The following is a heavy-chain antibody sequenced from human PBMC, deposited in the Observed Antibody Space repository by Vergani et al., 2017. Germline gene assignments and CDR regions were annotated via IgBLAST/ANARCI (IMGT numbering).Heavy chain of an antibody. CDR2: ISSSSSYI. J-gene: IGHJ4*02. D-gene: IGHD3-10*01. CDR1: GFTFSSYS. Sequence: EVQLVESGGGLVKPGGSLRLSCAASGFTFSSYSMNWVRQAPGKGLEWVSSISSSSSYIYYADSVKGRFTISRDNAKNSLYLQMNSLRAEDTAVYYCAXEPYGSGSYYLVGYFDYWGQGTLVTVSS. V-gene: IGHV3-21*01. CDR3: AXEPYGSGSYYLVGYFDY.